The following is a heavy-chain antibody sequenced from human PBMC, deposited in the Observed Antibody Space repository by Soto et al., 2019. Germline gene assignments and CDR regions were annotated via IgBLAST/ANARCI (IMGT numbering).Heavy chain of an antibody. J-gene: IGHJ3*02. V-gene: IGHV3-23*01. CDR2: ISGSGGST. CDR3: AKIPHSSSWYLGAFDI. Sequence: EVQLLESGGGLVQPGGSLRLSCAASGFTFSSYAMSWVRQAPGKGLEWVSAISGSGGSTYYADSVKGRFTISRDNSENTLYLQMSSLRAEDTAVYYCAKIPHSSSWYLGAFDIWGQWTMVTVSS. CDR1: GFTFSSYA. D-gene: IGHD6-13*01.